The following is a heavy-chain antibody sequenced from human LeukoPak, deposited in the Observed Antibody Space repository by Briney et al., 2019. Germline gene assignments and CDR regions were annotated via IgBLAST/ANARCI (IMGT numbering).Heavy chain of an antibody. CDR2: ISSSGSTI. J-gene: IGHJ4*02. CDR1: GFTFSDYY. V-gene: IGHV3-11*04. Sequence: GGSLRLSCAVSGFTFSDYYMSWIRQAPGKGLEWVSHISSSGSTIYYADSVKGRFTISRDNAKNSLYLQMNSLRAEDTAVYYCARGYHCSGGSCYPRDFDYWGQGTLVTVSS. D-gene: IGHD2-15*01. CDR3: ARGYHCSGGSCYPRDFDY.